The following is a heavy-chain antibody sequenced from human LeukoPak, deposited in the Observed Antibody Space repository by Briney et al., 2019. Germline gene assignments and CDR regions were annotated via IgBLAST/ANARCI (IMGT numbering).Heavy chain of an antibody. Sequence: GGSLRLSCAASGFTFSSYAMSWVRQAPGNGLEWVSAISGSGGSTYYADSVKGRFTISRDNSKNTLYLQMNSLRAEDTAVYYCAKDRRGALRYFDWLLVGFDYWGQGTLVTVSS. D-gene: IGHD3-9*01. CDR3: AKDRRGALRYFDWLLVGFDY. CDR1: GFTFSSYA. CDR2: ISGSGGST. J-gene: IGHJ4*02. V-gene: IGHV3-23*01.